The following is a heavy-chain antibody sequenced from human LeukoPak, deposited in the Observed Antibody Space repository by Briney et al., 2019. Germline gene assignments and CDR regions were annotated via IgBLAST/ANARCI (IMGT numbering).Heavy chain of an antibody. CDR2: ISSNGGST. J-gene: IGHJ4*02. V-gene: IGHV3-64*01. CDR1: GFTFSSYA. D-gene: IGHD3-22*01. CDR3: ARAAYYYDSSGYSDY. Sequence: GGSLRLSCAASGFTFSSYAMHWVRQSPGKGLEYVSAISSNGGSTYYANSVKGRFTISRDNSKNTLYLQMGSLRAEDMAVYYCARAAYYYDSSGYSDYWGQATLVTVSS.